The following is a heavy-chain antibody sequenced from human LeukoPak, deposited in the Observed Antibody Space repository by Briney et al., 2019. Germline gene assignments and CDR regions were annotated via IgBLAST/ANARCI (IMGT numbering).Heavy chain of an antibody. CDR2: IYYSGST. D-gene: IGHD5-18*01. J-gene: IGHJ3*02. CDR1: GGSISSGGYY. Sequence: SSETLSLTCTVSGGSISSGGYYWIWLRQGPGQGREGIGYIYYSGSTYYTPSIKSRVTISVHTSKNQFSLKLSSVTASDTAVYYCAREAWIQLWDDAFDNWGQGTMVTVSS. CDR3: AREAWIQLWDDAFDN. V-gene: IGHV4-31*03.